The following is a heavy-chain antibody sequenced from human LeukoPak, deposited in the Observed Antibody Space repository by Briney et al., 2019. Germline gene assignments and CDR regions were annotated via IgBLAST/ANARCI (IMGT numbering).Heavy chain of an antibody. CDR2: INPISGDT. Sequence: ASVKVSCKAFGYTFTDNYIHWVRQAPGQGLEWMGWINPISGDTNYAQKFQGRVTMTRDTSIRTAYMELSRLRPDDTAVYFCARVTYFGSGSYYTDWGQGTLVTVSS. D-gene: IGHD3-10*01. J-gene: IGHJ4*02. CDR1: GYTFTDNY. V-gene: IGHV1-2*02. CDR3: ARVTYFGSGSYYTD.